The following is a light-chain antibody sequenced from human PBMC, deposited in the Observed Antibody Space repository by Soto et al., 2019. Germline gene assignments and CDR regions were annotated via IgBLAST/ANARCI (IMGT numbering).Light chain of an antibody. V-gene: IGKV3-20*01. J-gene: IGKJ1*01. CDR3: QQYGTLPLT. CDR1: QSVSSSY. Sequence: EIVLTQSPGTLSLSPGARVPLSCRASQSVSSSYLVWSQQKPGQPPRLLIYLASSRATGIPDRFSGSGSGTDFTLTISRLEPEDFAVYHCQQYGTLPLTFGQGTKVDIK. CDR2: LAS.